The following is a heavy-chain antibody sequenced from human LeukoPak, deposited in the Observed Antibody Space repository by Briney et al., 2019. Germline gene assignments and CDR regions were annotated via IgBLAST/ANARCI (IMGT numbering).Heavy chain of an antibody. CDR1: GGTFSSYA. CDR3: ASSYYTAPFNPFDP. Sequence: SCKASGGTFSSYAMSWVRQAPGKGLEWVSAISGSGGSTYYADSVKGRFTISRDNSKNTLYLQMNSLRAEDTAVYYCASSYYTAPFNPFDPWGQGTLVTVSS. J-gene: IGHJ5*02. V-gene: IGHV3-23*01. D-gene: IGHD3-10*01. CDR2: ISGSGGST.